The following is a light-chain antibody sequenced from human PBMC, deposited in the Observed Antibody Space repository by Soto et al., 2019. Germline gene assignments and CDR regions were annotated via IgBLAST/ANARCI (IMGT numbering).Light chain of an antibody. CDR3: SSYTSSSTLGV. CDR1: SSDVGGYNY. Sequence: QSALTQPASVSGSPGQSITISCTGTSSDVGGYNYVSWYQQHPGKAPKLMIYDVSNRPSGVSNRFSGSKSGNTAPLTISGLQAEDEADYCCSSYTSSSTLGVFGGGTKLTVL. J-gene: IGLJ2*01. CDR2: DVS. V-gene: IGLV2-14*01.